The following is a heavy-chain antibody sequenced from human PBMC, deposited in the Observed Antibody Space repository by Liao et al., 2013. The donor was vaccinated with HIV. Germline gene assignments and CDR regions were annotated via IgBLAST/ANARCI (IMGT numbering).Heavy chain of an antibody. CDR3: ARELRGSPYYYMDV. D-gene: IGHD1-26*01. J-gene: IGHJ6*03. CDR1: GGSISSSDYY. CDR2: IYYSGIT. Sequence: QVQLQESGPGLVKPSQTLSLTCTVSGGSISSSDYYWSWIRQPPGKGLEWIGYIYYSGITIYNPSLQSRVTISLDTSKNQFSLRLSSVTAADTAVYYCARELRGSPYYYMDVWARDPVTVSS. V-gene: IGHV4-30-4*08.